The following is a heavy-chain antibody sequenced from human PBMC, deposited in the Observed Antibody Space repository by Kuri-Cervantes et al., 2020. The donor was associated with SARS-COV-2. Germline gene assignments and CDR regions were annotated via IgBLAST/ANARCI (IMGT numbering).Heavy chain of an antibody. J-gene: IGHJ4*02. CDR1: GYTFTSYG. Sequence: ASVKVSCKASGYTFTSYGISWVRQAPGQGLEWMGWISAYNGNTNYAQKLQGRVTMTTDTSTSTAYMELRSLRSDDTAVYYCAAGWEDYDFWSGYYVFDYWGQGTLVTVSS. V-gene: IGHV1-18*01. CDR2: ISAYNGNT. CDR3: AAGWEDYDFWSGYYVFDY. D-gene: IGHD3-3*01.